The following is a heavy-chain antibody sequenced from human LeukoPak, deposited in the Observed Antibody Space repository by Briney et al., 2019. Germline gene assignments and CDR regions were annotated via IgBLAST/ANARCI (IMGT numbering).Heavy chain of an antibody. CDR2: IYMSGST. J-gene: IGHJ6*02. V-gene: IGHV4-61*02. D-gene: IGHD3-3*01. CDR1: GGSISSGSYY. CDR3: ARVATYYGFSCGMDV. Sequence: PSETLSLTCTVSGGSISSGSYYWRWIRRPAGKGLEWIGRIYMSGSTNYNPSLKSRVTISVDMSKNQFSLRLTSVTAADTAVYYCARVATYYGFSCGMDVWGQGTTVTVSS.